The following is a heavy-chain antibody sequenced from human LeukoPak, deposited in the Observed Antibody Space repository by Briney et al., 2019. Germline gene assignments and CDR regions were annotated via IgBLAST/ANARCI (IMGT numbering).Heavy chain of an antibody. Sequence: GGSLRLFCAASGFTFSSYWMSWVRQAPGKGLEWVANIKQDGSEKYYVDSVKGRFTISRDNAKNSLYLQMNSLRAEDTAVYYCARVGGGYSYGYIRGPIDDAFDIWGQGTMVTVSS. D-gene: IGHD5-18*01. CDR2: IKQDGSEK. CDR1: GFTFSSYW. CDR3: ARVGGGYSYGYIRGPIDDAFDI. J-gene: IGHJ3*02. V-gene: IGHV3-7*01.